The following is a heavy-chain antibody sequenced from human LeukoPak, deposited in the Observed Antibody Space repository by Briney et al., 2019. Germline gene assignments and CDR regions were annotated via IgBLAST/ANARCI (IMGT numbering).Heavy chain of an antibody. CDR1: GGSIYSRSNY. CDR2: IYYSGTT. J-gene: IGHJ4*02. Sequence: SETLSLTCTVSGGSIYSRSNYWAWIRQPPGKGLEWIGAIYYSGTTFYNPSLKSRVTISVDTSKNQFSLKLSSVTAADTAVYYCASPYYDILTGYYFWGQGTLVTVSS. CDR3: ASPYYDILTGYYF. V-gene: IGHV4-39*07. D-gene: IGHD3-9*01.